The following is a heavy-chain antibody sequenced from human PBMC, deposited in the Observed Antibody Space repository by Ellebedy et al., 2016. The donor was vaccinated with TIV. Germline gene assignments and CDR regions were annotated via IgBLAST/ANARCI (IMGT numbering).Heavy chain of an antibody. CDR3: ATWYYDILSGYSGFEY. CDR2: IYPGDSDT. J-gene: IGHJ4*02. D-gene: IGHD3-9*01. CDR1: GYTFTSYW. V-gene: IGHV5-51*01. Sequence: ASVKVSCKASGYTFTSYWIGWVRQMPGKGLEWMGIIYPGDSDTRYSPSFQGQVTISVDKSISTAYLQWSSLKASDTAMYYCATWYYDILSGYSGFEYWGQGTLVTVSS.